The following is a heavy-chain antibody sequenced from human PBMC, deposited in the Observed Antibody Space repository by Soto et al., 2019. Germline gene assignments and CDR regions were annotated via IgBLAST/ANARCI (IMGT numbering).Heavy chain of an antibody. J-gene: IGHJ6*02. CDR3: ARDLPYYDFWSGYYIHYGMDV. V-gene: IGHV4-34*01. CDR1: GGSFSGYY. CDR2: INHSGST. D-gene: IGHD3-3*01. Sequence: PSETLSLTCAVYGGSFSGYYWSWIRQPPGKGLEWIGEINHSGSTNYNPSLKSRVTISVDTSKNQFSLKLSSVTAADTAVYYCARDLPYYDFWSGYYIHYGMDVWGQGTTVTV.